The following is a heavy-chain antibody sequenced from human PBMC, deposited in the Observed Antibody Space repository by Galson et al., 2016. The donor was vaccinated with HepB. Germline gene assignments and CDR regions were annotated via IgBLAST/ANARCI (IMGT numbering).Heavy chain of an antibody. CDR2: ISPPGGTT. D-gene: IGHD6-13*01. J-gene: IGHJ4*02. CDR1: GYTFTNYY. CDR3: ARGRFIEVSGRGYDY. V-gene: IGHV1-46*01. Sequence: SVKVSCKASGYTFTNYYIHWVRQAPGQGLEWMGIISPPGGTTSYTQKFQGRVTMTRDTSTSTVYMELSSLRSEDTAVYYCARGRFIEVSGRGYDYWGQGTLVTVSS.